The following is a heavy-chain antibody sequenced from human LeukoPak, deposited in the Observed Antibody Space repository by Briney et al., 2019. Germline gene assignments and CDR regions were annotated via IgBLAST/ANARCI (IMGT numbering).Heavy chain of an antibody. Sequence: PSETLSLTCTVSGGSISSSSYYWGWIRQPPGKGLEWIGSIYYSGSTYYNPSLKSRVTISVDTSKNQFSLKLSSVTAADTAVYYCARHDRPMVRGASGWFDPWGQGTLVTVSS. CDR3: ARHDRPMVRGASGWFDP. CDR1: GGSISSSSYY. J-gene: IGHJ5*02. D-gene: IGHD3-10*01. V-gene: IGHV4-39*01. CDR2: IYYSGST.